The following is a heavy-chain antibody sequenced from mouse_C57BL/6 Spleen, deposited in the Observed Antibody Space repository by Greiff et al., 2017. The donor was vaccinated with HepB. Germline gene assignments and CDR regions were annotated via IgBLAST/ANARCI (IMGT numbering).Heavy chain of an antibody. CDR2: IDPSDSYT. Sequence: QVQLQQPGAELVMPGASVKLSCKASGYTFTSYWMHWVKQRPGQGLEWIGEIDPSDSYTNYNQKFKGKSTLTVDKSSSTAYMQLSSLTSEDSAVYYCARTSDGYYRGVFDYWGQGTTLTVSS. D-gene: IGHD2-3*01. V-gene: IGHV1-69*01. J-gene: IGHJ2*01. CDR3: ARTSDGYYRGVFDY. CDR1: GYTFTSYW.